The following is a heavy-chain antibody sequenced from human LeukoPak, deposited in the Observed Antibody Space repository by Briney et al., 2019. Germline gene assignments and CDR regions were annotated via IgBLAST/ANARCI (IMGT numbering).Heavy chain of an antibody. CDR3: ARGGPDGGNRVVVAATYDY. J-gene: IGHJ4*02. D-gene: IGHD2-15*01. CDR2: IYYSGGT. Sequence: SETLSLTCTVSGGSISSSSHYWGWIRQPPGKGLEWIGSIYYSGGTYYNPSLKSRVTISVDTSKNQFSLKLNSVTAADTAVYYCARGGPDGGNRVVVAATYDYWGQGTLVTVSS. CDR1: GGSISSSSHY. V-gene: IGHV4-39*07.